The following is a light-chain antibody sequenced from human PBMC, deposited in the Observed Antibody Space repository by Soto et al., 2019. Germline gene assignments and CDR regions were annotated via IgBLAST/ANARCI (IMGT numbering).Light chain of an antibody. J-gene: IGKJ4*01. CDR3: QQRNDWVT. Sequence: EIVLTQSPATLSLSPGERATLSCRASQSIRNYLAWYQQKPGQAPRLLIYDASNRATGIPARFSGSGCGTDFILTISSREPGDAGVYSCQQRNDWVTFGGGTKVEIK. V-gene: IGKV3-11*01. CDR1: QSIRNY. CDR2: DAS.